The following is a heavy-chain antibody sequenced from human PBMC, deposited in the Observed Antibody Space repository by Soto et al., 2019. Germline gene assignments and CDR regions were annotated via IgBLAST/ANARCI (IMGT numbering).Heavy chain of an antibody. Sequence: ASVKVSCKASGYTFTSYDINWVRQATGQGLEWMGWINPNSGNTDYAQKFQGWVTMTRDTSISTAYMELSRLRSDDTAVYYCARGAPIWGSYRHADYWGQGTLVTVSS. J-gene: IGHJ4*02. D-gene: IGHD3-16*02. CDR1: GYTFTSYD. CDR2: INPNSGNT. CDR3: ARGAPIWGSYRHADY. V-gene: IGHV1-8*01.